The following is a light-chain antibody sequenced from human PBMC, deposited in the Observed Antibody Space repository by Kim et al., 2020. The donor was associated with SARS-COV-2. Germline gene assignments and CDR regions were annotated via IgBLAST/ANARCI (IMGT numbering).Light chain of an antibody. CDR1: QSIYTW. CDR2: KAS. CDR3: QQYTNYPRT. J-gene: IGKJ1*01. Sequence: DIQMTQSPSTLSASVGDRVTITCRASQSIYTWLAWYQQKPGKAPNLLIYKASDLHSGVTSRFSVSGSGTEFTLTISSLQPDDFATYYCQQYTNYPRTFGQGTQVDIK. V-gene: IGKV1-5*03.